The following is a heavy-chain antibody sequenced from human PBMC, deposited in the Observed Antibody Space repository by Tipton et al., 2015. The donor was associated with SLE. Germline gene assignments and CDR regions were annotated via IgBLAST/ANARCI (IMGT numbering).Heavy chain of an antibody. Sequence: TLSLTCTVSGGSISSGGYYWTWIRQLPGKGLEWIGYIYYSGNTYYNPSLGSRLTISVDTSKDQFSLRLTSVTAADTAVYFCARDRDIVLEPVPIPPAFDIWGQGTTVTVSS. CDR1: GGSISSGGYY. CDR2: IYYSGNT. CDR3: ARDRDIVLEPVPIPPAFDI. D-gene: IGHD2-8*02. V-gene: IGHV4-31*03. J-gene: IGHJ3*02.